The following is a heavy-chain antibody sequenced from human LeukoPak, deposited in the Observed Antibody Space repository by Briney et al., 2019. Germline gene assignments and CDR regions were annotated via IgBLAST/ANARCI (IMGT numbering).Heavy chain of an antibody. CDR3: ARHRWMQLWDTRGPDAFDI. V-gene: IGHV4-39*01. D-gene: IGHD5-18*01. Sequence: SETLSLTCSVSDDSISSNNYYWGWIRQPPGKGLEWIGIINYGGSTYYNPSLRSRVTISVATSQNQVSLKLTSVTATDTAVYYCARHRWMQLWDTRGPDAFDIWGQGTMVTVSS. CDR2: INYGGST. J-gene: IGHJ3*02. CDR1: DDSISSNNYY.